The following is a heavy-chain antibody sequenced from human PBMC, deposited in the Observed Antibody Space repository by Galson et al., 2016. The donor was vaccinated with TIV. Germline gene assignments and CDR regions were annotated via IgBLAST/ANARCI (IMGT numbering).Heavy chain of an antibody. CDR3: ARLEGYDDSASDY. V-gene: IGHV5-51*03. Sequence: QSGAEVKKPGQSLKISCTGFGYSFTSNWIGWVRQMPGKGLEMMGIIFPSDSDIRYSPSFQGQVTISADKSSSTAHLQWSSLKASDTAMYYCARLEGYDDSASDYWGQGTLVTVSS. CDR2: IFPSDSDI. D-gene: IGHD3-22*01. CDR1: GYSFTSNW. J-gene: IGHJ4*02.